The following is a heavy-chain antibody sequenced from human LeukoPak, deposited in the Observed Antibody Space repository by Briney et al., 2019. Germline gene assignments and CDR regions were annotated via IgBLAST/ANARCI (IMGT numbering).Heavy chain of an antibody. J-gene: IGHJ4*02. V-gene: IGHV4-4*02. D-gene: IGHD1-1*01. CDR3: ARVNINNWHSCDY. CDR1: GGSISSNNW. Sequence: SETLSLTCAVSGGSISSNNWWGWVRQPPGKGLEWIGEIYHSGSPNYNPSLKSRVTISVDRSRNHFSLNLSSVTAADTAVYYCARVNINNWHSCDYWGQGTLVTVSS. CDR2: IYHSGSP.